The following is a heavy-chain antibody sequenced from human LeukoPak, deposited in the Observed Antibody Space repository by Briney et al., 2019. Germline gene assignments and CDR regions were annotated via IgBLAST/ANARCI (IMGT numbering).Heavy chain of an antibody. D-gene: IGHD2-2*01. V-gene: IGHV4-39*02. CDR1: GDSISSSNYY. CDR3: ARGPTYQPIDF. CDR2: IHYSETT. J-gene: IGHJ4*02. Sequence: SETLSLTCTVSGDSISSSNYYWGWIRQPPGEGLEWIASIHYSETTYYNPSLKSRVTISVDTSKNHFSLKLSSVTAADTAVYYRARGPTYQPIDFWGQGTLVTVSS.